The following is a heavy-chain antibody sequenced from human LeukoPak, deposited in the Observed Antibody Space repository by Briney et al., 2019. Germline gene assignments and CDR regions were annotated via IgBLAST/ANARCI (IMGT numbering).Heavy chain of an antibody. CDR3: ARENPGDIEVAEAFDI. J-gene: IGHJ3*02. D-gene: IGHD6-19*01. V-gene: IGHV3-66*01. CDR1: GFPVRNNY. Sequence: GGSLRLSCAASGFPVRNNYMHWVRQAPGKGMEWVSVIYGGRSTNYADSVTGRFTISRDNSKNTLYLQMNSLTAADTALYYCARENPGDIEVAEAFDIWGQGTMVTVSS. CDR2: IYGGRST.